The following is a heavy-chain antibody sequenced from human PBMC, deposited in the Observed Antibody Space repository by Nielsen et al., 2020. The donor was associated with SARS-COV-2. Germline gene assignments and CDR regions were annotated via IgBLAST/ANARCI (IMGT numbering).Heavy chain of an antibody. D-gene: IGHD5-24*01. CDR3: AKERDGYNFLVYYYYGMDV. Sequence: GGSLRLSCAASGFTFSSYGMHWVRQAPGKGLEWVAVISYDGSNKYYADSVKGRFTISRDNSKNTLYLQTNSLRAEDTAVYYCAKERDGYNFLVYYYYGMDVWGQGTTVTVSS. V-gene: IGHV3-30*18. J-gene: IGHJ6*02. CDR2: ISYDGSNK. CDR1: GFTFSSYG.